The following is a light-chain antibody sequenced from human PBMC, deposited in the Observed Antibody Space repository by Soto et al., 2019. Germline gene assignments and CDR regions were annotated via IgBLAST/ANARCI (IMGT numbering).Light chain of an antibody. CDR1: GTGHD. CDR3: QSFDDSLRGFV. CDR2: GFN. Sequence: QSALTQPPSVSGAPGRAVTISCTGGTGHDGHWYQHLPGRPPKLLMSGFNIRAPGVPARFSSSKSGTSVSLIISGLQDEDEAEDFCQSFDDSLRGFVFGRGTKVTVL. V-gene: IGLV1-40*02. J-gene: IGLJ1*01.